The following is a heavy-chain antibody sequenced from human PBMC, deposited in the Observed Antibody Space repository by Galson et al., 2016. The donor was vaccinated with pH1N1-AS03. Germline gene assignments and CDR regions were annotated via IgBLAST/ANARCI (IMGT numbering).Heavy chain of an antibody. CDR1: GFSFGDFA. D-gene: IGHD6-13*01. CDR3: VRSLAAAGNY. V-gene: IGHV3-30*04. J-gene: IGHJ4*02. Sequence: SLRLSCAASGFSFGDFALHWVRQAPGKGLEWVAFISYDESEKYYADSVQGRVTISRDDSKNTVHLELNSLRGADTAVYYCVRSLAAAGNYWGQGTLVIVSS. CDR2: ISYDESEK.